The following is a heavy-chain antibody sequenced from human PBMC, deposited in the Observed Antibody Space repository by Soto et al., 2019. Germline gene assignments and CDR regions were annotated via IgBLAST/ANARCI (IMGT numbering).Heavy chain of an antibody. D-gene: IGHD6-6*01. CDR2: ISGSGGTT. J-gene: IGHJ6*02. Sequence: EVQLLESGGGLVQPGGSLRLSCAASGFTFSSYAMTWVRQAPGKGLEWVSAISGSGGTTYHADSVKGRFTISRDNSKNTLYLQMNSLRAEDAAVYYCAKTPYSSSSYYYYGMDVWGQGTTVTVSS. CDR3: AKTPYSSSSYYYYGMDV. V-gene: IGHV3-23*01. CDR1: GFTFSSYA.